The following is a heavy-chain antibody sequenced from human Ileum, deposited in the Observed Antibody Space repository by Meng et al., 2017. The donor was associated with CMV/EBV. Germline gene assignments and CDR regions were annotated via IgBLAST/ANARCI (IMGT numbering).Heavy chain of an antibody. Sequence: ASVTVSLQASDYTFTSYFVSWVRQAPGQGLEWMGWISPYNGNTNYAPSFHARVTMTTDTSTFTAYMELKSLTSDDTAVYYCARNDYSHGIDVWGQGTTVTVSS. J-gene: IGHJ6*02. CDR1: DYTFTSYF. D-gene: IGHD4-11*01. CDR2: ISPYNGNT. V-gene: IGHV1-18*01. CDR3: ARNDYSHGIDV.